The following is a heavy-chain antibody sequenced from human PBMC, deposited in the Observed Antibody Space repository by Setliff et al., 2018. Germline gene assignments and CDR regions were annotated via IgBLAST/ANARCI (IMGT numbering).Heavy chain of an antibody. CDR1: GGSVSSGSYY. Sequence: SETLSLTCTVSGGSVSSGSYYWSWIRQPAGKGLEWIGRICTSGSTNYNPSLKSRVAISVDTSKNQFSLRLSSVTAADTAVYYCAKEGYYDHYGYYHYYFDFWGQGTLVTVSS. D-gene: IGHD3-22*01. V-gene: IGHV4-61*02. J-gene: IGHJ4*02. CDR3: AKEGYYDHYGYYHYYFDF. CDR2: ICTSGST.